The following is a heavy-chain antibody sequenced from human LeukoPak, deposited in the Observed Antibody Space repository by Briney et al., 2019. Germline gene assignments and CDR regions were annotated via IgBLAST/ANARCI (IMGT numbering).Heavy chain of an antibody. V-gene: IGHV4-4*07. CDR2: IYTSGST. Sequence: RPSETLSFTCTVSGGSISSYYWSWIRQPAGKGLEWIGRIYTSGSTNYNPSLKSRVTMSVDTSKNQFSLKLSSVTAADTAVYYCARGIDYGDYAEIGWFDPWGQGTLVTVSS. J-gene: IGHJ5*02. CDR3: ARGIDYGDYAEIGWFDP. D-gene: IGHD4-17*01. CDR1: GGSISSYY.